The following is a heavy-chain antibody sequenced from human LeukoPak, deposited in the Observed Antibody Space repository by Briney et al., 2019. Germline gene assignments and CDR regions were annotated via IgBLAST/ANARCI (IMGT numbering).Heavy chain of an antibody. V-gene: IGHV1-24*01. J-gene: IGHJ4*02. D-gene: IGHD3-22*01. Sequence: ASVKISCKISGYTLTELSIHWVRQAPRKGRVWMGGFDPEDGETIYAQKFQGRVTMTEDTSTDTAYMELSSLRSEDTAVYYCATETSEKSYYYDSSGYYYLDYWGQGTLVTVSS. CDR1: GYTLTELS. CDR3: ATETSEKSYYYDSSGYYYLDY. CDR2: FDPEDGET.